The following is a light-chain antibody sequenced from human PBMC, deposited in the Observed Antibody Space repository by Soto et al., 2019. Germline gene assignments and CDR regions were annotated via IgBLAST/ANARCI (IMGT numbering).Light chain of an antibody. CDR3: QQYGSSPIT. J-gene: IGKJ5*01. CDR1: QSVNTNY. Sequence: EVVLTQSPGTLSLSPGERATLSCRASQSVNTNYLAWYQQKSGQAPRLLIYGASSRATGFPDRFRGSGSGTDFTLTISRLEPEDFAAYFCQQYGSSPITFGHGTRLEMK. V-gene: IGKV3-20*01. CDR2: GAS.